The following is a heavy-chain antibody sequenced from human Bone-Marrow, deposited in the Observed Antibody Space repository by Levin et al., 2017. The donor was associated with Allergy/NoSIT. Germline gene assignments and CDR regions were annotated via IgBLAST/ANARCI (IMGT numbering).Heavy chain of an antibody. V-gene: IGHV3-23*01. D-gene: IGHD4-11*01. CDR1: GFSLSSYA. J-gene: IGHJ5*01. CDR3: AKSALSNYAFGWFDS. CDR2: FSVSSGST. Sequence: LSLTCAASGFSLSSYAMSWVRQVPGKGLEWVSTFSVSSGSTYSADAVKGRFTISGDNSKNTLYLQMNSLRAEDTAVYYCAKSALSNYAFGWFDSWGQGTLVTVSS.